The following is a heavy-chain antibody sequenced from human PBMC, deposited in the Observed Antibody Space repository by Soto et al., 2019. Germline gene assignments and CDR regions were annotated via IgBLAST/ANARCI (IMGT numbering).Heavy chain of an antibody. CDR3: ASDTGTSIHN. J-gene: IGHJ4*02. D-gene: IGHD2-21*02. Sequence: TSETLSLTCTVTGGPVSTESYYWSWMRQSPGKGLEWIGYVFYTGTTNYNPSLKSRVTVSVDTSKNQFYLTLSAMTAADTAVYFCASDTGTSIHNWGPGILVTVS. CDR2: VFYTGTT. V-gene: IGHV4-61*01. CDR1: GGPVSTESYY.